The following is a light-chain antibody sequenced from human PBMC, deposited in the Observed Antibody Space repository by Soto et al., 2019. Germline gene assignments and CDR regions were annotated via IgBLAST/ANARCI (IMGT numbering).Light chain of an antibody. J-gene: IGKJ1*01. V-gene: IGKV3-15*01. CDR1: QSVNTN. CDR3: QQYNYWPRGT. Sequence: EILMTQSPATLSVSPGERATLSCRASQSVNTNLAWFQQKPGQAPRLLIYGASTRATGIPARFSGSGSGTEFTLTISSLLSEDFAVYYCQQYNYWPRGTFGQGTKVESK. CDR2: GAS.